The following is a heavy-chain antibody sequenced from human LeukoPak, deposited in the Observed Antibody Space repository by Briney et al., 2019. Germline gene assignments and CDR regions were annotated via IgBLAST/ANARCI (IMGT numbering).Heavy chain of an antibody. CDR1: GGSISSGGYS. Sequence: SETLSLTCAVSGGSISSGGYSWSWIRQPPGKGPEWIGYIYHSGSTYYNPSLKSRVTISVDRSKNQFSLKLSSVTAADTAVYYCARVGSSPPHRENAFDIWGQGTMVTVSS. CDR2: IYHSGST. J-gene: IGHJ3*02. CDR3: ARVGSSPPHRENAFDI. V-gene: IGHV4-30-2*01. D-gene: IGHD2-2*01.